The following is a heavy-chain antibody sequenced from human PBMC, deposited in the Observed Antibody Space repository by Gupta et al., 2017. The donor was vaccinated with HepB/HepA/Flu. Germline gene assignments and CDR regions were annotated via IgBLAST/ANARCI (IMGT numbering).Heavy chain of an antibody. J-gene: IGHJ4*02. V-gene: IGHV2-5*01. CDR1: GFSLTTSGVG. D-gene: IGHD6-13*01. CDR3: AHRLGYDYFDY. Sequence: QITLKESGPTLVKPTQTLTLTCTFSGFSLTTSGVGVGWIRQPPGKALEWLAFIYWNDDKRYSPSLKSRLTITKDTSKNQVVLTMTNMDPVDTATYFCAHRLGYDYFDYWGQVTLVPVSS. CDR2: IYWNDDK.